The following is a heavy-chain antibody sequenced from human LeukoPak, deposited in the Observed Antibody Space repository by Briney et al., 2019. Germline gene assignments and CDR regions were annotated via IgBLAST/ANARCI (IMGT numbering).Heavy chain of an antibody. D-gene: IGHD2-8*01. CDR2: IASYGGTT. V-gene: IGHV3-23*01. CDR3: AKDGDGYYYYGMDV. J-gene: IGHJ6*02. Sequence: GGSLRLSCAASGFTFGNYAMSWVRQAPGKGLQWVSSIASYGGTTYYADSVKGRLTISRDNSKNTLYLQMNSLRAEDTAVYYCAKDGDGYYYYGMDVWGQGTTVTVSS. CDR1: GFTFGNYA.